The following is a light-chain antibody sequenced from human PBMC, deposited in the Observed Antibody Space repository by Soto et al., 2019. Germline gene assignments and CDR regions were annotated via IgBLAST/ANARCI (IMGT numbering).Light chain of an antibody. CDR2: DAS. CDR1: QSISSW. Sequence: DIQLTQSPSSLSASVGDRVTITCRASQSISSWLAWYQQKPGKAPKLLIYDASSLESGVPSRFSGSGSGKEVTLTISSLQPDDFATYYCQHYNSYSEAFGQGTKVDNK. V-gene: IGKV1-5*01. CDR3: QHYNSYSEA. J-gene: IGKJ1*01.